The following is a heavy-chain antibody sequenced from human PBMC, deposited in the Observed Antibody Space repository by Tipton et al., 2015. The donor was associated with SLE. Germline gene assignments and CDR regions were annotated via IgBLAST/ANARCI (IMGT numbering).Heavy chain of an antibody. J-gene: IGHJ3*02. CDR1: GYSISSGGYS. CDR3: ARLDSSWYSDAFDI. D-gene: IGHD6-13*01. Sequence: TLSLTCTVSGYSISSGGYSWSWIRQPPGKGLEWIGYIYHSGSTYYNPSLKSRVTISVDTSKNQFSLKLSSVTAADTAVYYCARLDSSWYSDAFDIWGQGTMVTVSS. CDR2: IYHSGST. V-gene: IGHV4-30-2*01.